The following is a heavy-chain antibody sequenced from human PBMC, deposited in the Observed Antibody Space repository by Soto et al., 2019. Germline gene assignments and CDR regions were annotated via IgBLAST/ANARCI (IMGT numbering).Heavy chain of an antibody. Sequence: SETLSLTCTVSGGSISSGDYYWSWIRQHPGKGLEWIGYIYYSGSTYYNPSLKSRVTISVDTSKNQFSLKLSSVTAADTAVYYFARRLYYDSSGLEGGGMDVWGQGTTVTVSS. CDR3: ARRLYYDSSGLEGGGMDV. V-gene: IGHV4-31*03. J-gene: IGHJ6*02. CDR2: IYYSGST. CDR1: GGSISSGDYY. D-gene: IGHD3-22*01.